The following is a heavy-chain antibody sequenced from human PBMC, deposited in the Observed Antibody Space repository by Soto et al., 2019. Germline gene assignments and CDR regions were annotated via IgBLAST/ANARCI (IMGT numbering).Heavy chain of an antibody. V-gene: IGHV3-15*01. J-gene: IGHJ4*02. D-gene: IGHD2-2*01. CDR3: EIEDIVVVPSAEYFDY. CDR1: GFTFSNAW. Sequence: GGSLRLSCAASGFTFSNAWMSWVRQAPGKGLEWVGRIKSKTDGGTTDYAAPVKGRFTISRDDSKNTLYLQMNSLKTEDTAVYYCEIEDIVVVPSAEYFDYWGQGTLVTVSS. CDR2: IKSKTDGGTT.